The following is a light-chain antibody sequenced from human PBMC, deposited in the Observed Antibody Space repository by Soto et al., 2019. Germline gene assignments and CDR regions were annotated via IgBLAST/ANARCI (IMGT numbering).Light chain of an antibody. Sequence: QSVLTQPPSASGTPGQRVTISCSGRSSNIGSNPVNWYQQLPGTAPKLLIYGNSNRPSGVPDRFSGSKSGTSASLAITGLQAEDEADYYCQSYDSSLSGVVFGGGTKVTVL. V-gene: IGLV1-40*01. CDR3: QSYDSSLSGVV. CDR1: SSNIGSNP. CDR2: GNS. J-gene: IGLJ2*01.